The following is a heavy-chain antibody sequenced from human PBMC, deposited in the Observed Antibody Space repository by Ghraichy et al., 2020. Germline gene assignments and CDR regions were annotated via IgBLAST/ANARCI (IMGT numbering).Heavy chain of an antibody. V-gene: IGHV3-33*01. CDR1: GFIFRNYG. J-gene: IGHJ4*02. CDR3: ARDPGKDGPMDY. Sequence: GGSLRLSCAASGFIFRNYGMHWVRQAPGKGLEWVAVVWSSENNRYYADSVKGRFTISRDNSKNTLYLLLNSLRSEDTAVYYCARDPGKDGPMDYWGQGTLVTV. CDR2: VWSSENNR.